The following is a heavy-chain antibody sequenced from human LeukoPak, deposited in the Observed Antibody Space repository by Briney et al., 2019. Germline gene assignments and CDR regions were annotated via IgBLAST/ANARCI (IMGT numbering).Heavy chain of an antibody. J-gene: IGHJ4*02. D-gene: IGHD3-22*01. CDR3: VRDMGYYDKV. CDR2: INTDGNTR. V-gene: IGHV3-74*01. Sequence: PGGSLRLSCATSGFTFSTSWMHWVRQAPGKGLVWVSRINTDGNTRNYADSVKGRFTISRDNAKNTLNLQMNSLRAEDTAVYYCVRDMGYYDKVWGQGTLVTVSS. CDR1: GFTFSTSW.